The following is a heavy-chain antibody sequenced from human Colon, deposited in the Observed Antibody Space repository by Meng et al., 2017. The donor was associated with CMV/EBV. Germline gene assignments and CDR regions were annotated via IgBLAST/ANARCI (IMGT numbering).Heavy chain of an antibody. CDR3: AKVAMIRGVLFDY. J-gene: IGHJ4*02. D-gene: IGHD3-10*01. Sequence: CAASGFTGSSSYMSWVRQAPGKGLDWVSVIYSGGSTYYSDSVKGRFTISRDNSQNTLYLQMNSLSADDTAVYYCAKVAMIRGVLFDYWGRGTLVTVSS. V-gene: IGHV3-53*01. CDR2: IYSGGST. CDR1: GFTGSSSY.